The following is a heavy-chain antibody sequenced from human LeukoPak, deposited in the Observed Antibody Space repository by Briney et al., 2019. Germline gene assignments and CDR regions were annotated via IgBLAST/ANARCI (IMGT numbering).Heavy chain of an antibody. V-gene: IGHV4-4*02. CDR3: ARAPRAYCSTTGSCFQDY. CDR2: IFHSGST. J-gene: IGHJ4*02. CDR1: GGSIGASINSPNW. D-gene: IGHD2-2*01. Sequence: SETLSLTCAVSGGSIGASINSPNWWSWVRQPPGKGLEWIREIFHSGSTNYNPSLKSRVTMSVDKSKNQFSLNLTSVTAADTAVYFCARAPRAYCSTTGSCFQDYWGQGTLVTVSS.